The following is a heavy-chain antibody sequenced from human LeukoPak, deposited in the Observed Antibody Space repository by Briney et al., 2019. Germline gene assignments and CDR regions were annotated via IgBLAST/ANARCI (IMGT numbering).Heavy chain of an antibody. D-gene: IGHD2-15*01. Sequence: SETLSLTCTVSGGSISSSSYYWGWIRQPPGKGLEWIGYIYYSGSTNYNPSLKSRVTISVDTSKNQFSLNLTSVTAADTAVYYCARAYCSGGSCYSSRGMFDPWGQGTLVTVSS. J-gene: IGHJ5*02. V-gene: IGHV4-61*05. CDR3: ARAYCSGGSCYSSRGMFDP. CDR2: IYYSGST. CDR1: GGSISSSSYY.